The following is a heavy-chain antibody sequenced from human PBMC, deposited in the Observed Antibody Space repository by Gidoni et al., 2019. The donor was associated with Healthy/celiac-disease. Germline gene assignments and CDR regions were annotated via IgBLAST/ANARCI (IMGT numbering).Heavy chain of an antibody. CDR1: GGSISSSSYY. J-gene: IGHJ4*02. CDR2: IYYSGST. D-gene: IGHD1-26*01. CDR3: ASQADIVGASDY. V-gene: IGHV4-39*01. Sequence: QLQLQESGPGLVKPSETLSLTCTVSGGSISSSSYYWGWIRQPPGKGLEWIGSIYYSGSTYYNPSLKSRVTISVDTSKNQFSLKLSSVTAADTAVYYCASQADIVGASDYWGQGTLVTVSS.